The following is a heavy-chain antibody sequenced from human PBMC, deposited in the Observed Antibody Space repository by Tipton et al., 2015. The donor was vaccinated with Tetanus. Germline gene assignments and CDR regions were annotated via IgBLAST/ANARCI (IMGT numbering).Heavy chain of an antibody. J-gene: IGHJ4*02. CDR1: DFTVSNYW. V-gene: IGHV3-7*01. CDR3: ARDLRNYYDSSGYSDY. CDR2: INSDGSKK. D-gene: IGHD3-22*01. Sequence: SLRLSCAAFDFTVSNYWLTWIRQAPGRGLEWVANINSDGSKKYYVDSVKGQFTIYRDNAKNSLYLQMNSLRAEDTAVYYCARDLRNYYDSSGYSDYWGQGTLVTVSS.